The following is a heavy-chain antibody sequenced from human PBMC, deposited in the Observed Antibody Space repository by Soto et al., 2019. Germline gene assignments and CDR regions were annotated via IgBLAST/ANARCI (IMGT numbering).Heavy chain of an antibody. V-gene: IGHV3-23*01. J-gene: IGHJ4*02. CDR3: AKEYSSGWYFLDY. D-gene: IGHD6-19*01. Sequence: EVQLLESGGGLAQPGGSLRLSCAASGFSFEICEMSWVRQAPGKGLEWVSTISGTGGSTFYADSVKGRFTISRDNSRNTVFLQMNGLRADDTAKYYCAKEYSSGWYFLDYWGQGTLVTVSS. CDR1: GFSFEICE. CDR2: ISGTGGST.